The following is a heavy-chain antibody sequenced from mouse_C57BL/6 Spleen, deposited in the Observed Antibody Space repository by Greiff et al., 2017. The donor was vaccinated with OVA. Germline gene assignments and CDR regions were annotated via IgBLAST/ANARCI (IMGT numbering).Heavy chain of an antibody. CDR1: GYTFTSYW. CDR2: IYPGSGST. V-gene: IGHV1-55*01. Sequence: QVQLQQSGAELVKPGASVKMSCKASGYTFTSYWITWVKQRPGQGLEWIGDIYPGSGSTNYNEKFKSKATLTVDTSSSTAYMQLSSLTSEDSAVYYCARAYSNDAMDYWGQGTSVTVSS. CDR3: ARAYSNDAMDY. D-gene: IGHD2-5*01. J-gene: IGHJ4*01.